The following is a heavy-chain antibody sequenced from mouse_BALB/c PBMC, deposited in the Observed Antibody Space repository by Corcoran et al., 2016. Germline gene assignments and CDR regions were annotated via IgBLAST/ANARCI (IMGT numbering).Heavy chain of an antibody. J-gene: IGHJ2*01. CDR1: GYTFTNYG. Sequence: QIQLVQSGPELKKPGETVKISCKASGYTFTNYGMNWVKQAPGKGLKWMGWINTYTGEPTYADDFKGRFAFSLETSASTAELQINNLKNEDTATDFCARAGTGDYWGQGTTLTVSS. V-gene: IGHV9-3-1*01. D-gene: IGHD4-1*01. CDR2: INTYTGEP. CDR3: ARAGTGDY.